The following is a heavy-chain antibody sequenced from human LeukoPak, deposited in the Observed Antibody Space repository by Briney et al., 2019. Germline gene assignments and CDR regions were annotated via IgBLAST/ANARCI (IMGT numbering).Heavy chain of an antibody. D-gene: IGHD3-10*01. CDR1: GFTFSSYS. CDR3: ARDPLHSGSYYSYYDY. J-gene: IGHJ4*02. CDR2: ISSSSSYI. Sequence: PGGSLRLSCAASGFTFSSYSVNWVRQAPGKGLEWVSSISSSSSYIYYADSVKGRFPISRDNAKNSLYLQMNSLRAEDTAVYYCARDPLHSGSYYSYYDYWGQGTLVTVSS. V-gene: IGHV3-21*01.